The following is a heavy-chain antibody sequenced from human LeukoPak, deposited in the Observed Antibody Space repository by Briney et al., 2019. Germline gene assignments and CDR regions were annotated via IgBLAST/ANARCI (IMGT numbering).Heavy chain of an antibody. J-gene: IGHJ4*02. CDR2: IYYSGST. V-gene: IGHV4-59*12. CDR1: GGSISSYY. D-gene: IGHD6-6*01. Sequence: SETPSLTCTVSGGSISSYYWSWIRQPPGKGLEWIGYIYYSGSTNYNPSLKSRVTMSVDTSKNQFSLKLTSVTAADTAVYYCARETAELGRSFDYWGQGAQVTVSS. CDR3: ARETAELGRSFDY.